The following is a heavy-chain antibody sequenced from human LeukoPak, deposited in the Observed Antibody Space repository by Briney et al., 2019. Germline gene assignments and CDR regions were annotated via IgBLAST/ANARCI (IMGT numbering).Heavy chain of an antibody. CDR3: AKDSGYDDEFDY. D-gene: IGHD5-12*01. Sequence: GGSLRLSCAASGSTFSTYAMSWVRQSPGKGLEWVSAILGSGESTYYADSVKGRFTISRDNSKNTLYLQMNSLRAEDTALYYCAKDSGYDDEFDYWGQGTLVTVSS. J-gene: IGHJ4*02. CDR1: GSTFSTYA. V-gene: IGHV3-23*01. CDR2: ILGSGEST.